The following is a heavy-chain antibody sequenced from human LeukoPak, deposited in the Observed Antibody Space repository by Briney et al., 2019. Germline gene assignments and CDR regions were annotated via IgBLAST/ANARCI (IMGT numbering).Heavy chain of an antibody. J-gene: IGHJ4*02. Sequence: EPSETLSLTCTVSGGSISSYYWSWIRQPPGKGLESIGYIYYSGSTNYNPSLKSRVTISADTSKNQFSLKLSSVTAADTAVYYCARVGGSGALDYWGQGSLVTVSS. D-gene: IGHD3-10*01. CDR1: GGSISSYY. V-gene: IGHV4-59*01. CDR3: ARVGGSGALDY. CDR2: IYYSGST.